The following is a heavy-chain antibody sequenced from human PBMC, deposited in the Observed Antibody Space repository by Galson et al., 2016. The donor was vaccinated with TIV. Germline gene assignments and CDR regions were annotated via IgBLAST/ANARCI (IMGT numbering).Heavy chain of an antibody. CDR1: GYSFSSYA. CDR3: VRDLEFSRSSGDR. Sequence: SVKVSCKASGYSFSSYAMHWVRQAPGQGLEWMGLINPTTGKSTYAQGFTGRFVFSFDTSVSTSYLEISSLKADDTAVYYCVRDLEFSRSSGDRWGQGTLATVSS. V-gene: IGHV7-4-1*02. CDR2: INPTTGKS. J-gene: IGHJ5*02. D-gene: IGHD6-6*01.